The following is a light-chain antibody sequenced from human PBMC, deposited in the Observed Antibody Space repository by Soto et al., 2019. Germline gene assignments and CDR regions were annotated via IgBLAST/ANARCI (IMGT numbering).Light chain of an antibody. Sequence: YVLTKPPSVPVAPAQTARITCGGSNIGSKSVHWYQQKPGQATVLIVYDDSARPSGIPERFSGSNSGNTATLTISRVEAGEEVDYYFQVWDRSSDHYVFGTGTKVTAL. V-gene: IGLV3-21*02. CDR2: DDS. CDR1: NIGSKS. CDR3: QVWDRSSDHYV. J-gene: IGLJ1*01.